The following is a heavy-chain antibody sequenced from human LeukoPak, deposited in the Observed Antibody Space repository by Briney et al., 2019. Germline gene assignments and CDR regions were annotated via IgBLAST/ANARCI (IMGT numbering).Heavy chain of an antibody. CDR2: ISGSNSYI. V-gene: IGHV3-21*01. CDR1: GFTFSSYT. Sequence: GGSLRLSCAASGFTFSSYTMSWVRQAPGKGLEWVSSISGSNSYIFYADSVKGRFTVSRDNAKDSLYLQMNSLRAEDTAVYYCARALTTLTYEGYWGQGTLVTVSS. D-gene: IGHD1-1*01. CDR3: ARALTTLTYEGY. J-gene: IGHJ4*02.